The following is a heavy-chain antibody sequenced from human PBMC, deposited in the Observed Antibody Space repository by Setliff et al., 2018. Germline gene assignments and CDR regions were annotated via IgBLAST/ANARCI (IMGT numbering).Heavy chain of an antibody. V-gene: IGHV3-66*01. CDR2: IYTDGST. Sequence: PGGSLRLSCAASGFTVSSKYMSWVRQAPGKGLEWVSVIYTDGSTYYADSVRGRFTISRDNAENSLTLQMNSLRVEDTAVYYCSRDLQGSGDYVVDYWGQGTLVTVSS. J-gene: IGHJ4*02. CDR3: SRDLQGSGDYVVDY. D-gene: IGHD4-17*01. CDR1: GFTVSSKY.